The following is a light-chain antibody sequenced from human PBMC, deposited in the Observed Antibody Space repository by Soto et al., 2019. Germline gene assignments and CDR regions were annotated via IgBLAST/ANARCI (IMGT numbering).Light chain of an antibody. CDR3: QEYNNWRTIT. CDR2: GAS. Sequence: IVMTQSPATLSVSPGERAPLSCRASQSISSKLAWYQQKPCQAHRLLIYGASTRATGIPVRFSGSGSGTEFTLTITSLQSEDFAIYYCQEYNNWRTITFGGGTKVDIK. CDR1: QSISSK. J-gene: IGKJ4*01. V-gene: IGKV3-15*01.